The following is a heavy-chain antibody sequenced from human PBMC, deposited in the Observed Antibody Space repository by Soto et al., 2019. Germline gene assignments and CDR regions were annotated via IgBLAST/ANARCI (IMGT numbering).Heavy chain of an antibody. Sequence: ASETLSLTCTVSGDSVSGGGYYWSWIRQHPGKGLEWIGYIYYTGTTYYNPSLKSRVTLSVDRSKNQFSLNLTSVTAADTAVYYCARSSSSGYYPDYWGQGTLVTVSS. D-gene: IGHD3-22*01. CDR3: ARSSSSGYYPDY. CDR1: GDSVSGGGYY. J-gene: IGHJ4*02. CDR2: IYYTGTT. V-gene: IGHV4-31*03.